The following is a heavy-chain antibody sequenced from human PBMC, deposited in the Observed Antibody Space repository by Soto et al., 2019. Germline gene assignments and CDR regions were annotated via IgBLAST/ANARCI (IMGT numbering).Heavy chain of an antibody. D-gene: IGHD6-19*01. CDR2: VSSSNSPR. Sequence: EVQLVESGGGLVQPGGSLRLSCVVSGFTFRSHEMSWVRQAPGKGLEWLAYVSSSNSPRYYAESVKGRFTISRDNAKNSLYLYMSSLRAEDTAIYYCAKYSSSWYVSLDSWGQGTLVTVSS. J-gene: IGHJ4*02. CDR1: GFTFRSHE. V-gene: IGHV3-48*03. CDR3: AKYSSSWYVSLDS.